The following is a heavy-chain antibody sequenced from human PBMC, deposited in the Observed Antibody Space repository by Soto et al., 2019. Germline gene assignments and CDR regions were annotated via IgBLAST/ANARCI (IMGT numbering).Heavy chain of an antibody. CDR1: GGSISSSSYY. CDR3: ARLARYPRDFDY. V-gene: IGHV4-39*01. Sequence: SETLSLTCTVSGGSISSSSYYWGWIRQPPGKGLEWIGSIYYSGTTYYNPSLESRVTMSVDTSKNQFFLKLSSVTAADTAVYYCARLARYPRDFDYWGQGTLVTVSS. CDR2: IYYSGTT. J-gene: IGHJ4*02. D-gene: IGHD6-6*01.